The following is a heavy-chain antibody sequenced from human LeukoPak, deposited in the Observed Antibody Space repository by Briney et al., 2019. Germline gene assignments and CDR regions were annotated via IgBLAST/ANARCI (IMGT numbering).Heavy chain of an antibody. V-gene: IGHV3-15*01. J-gene: IGHJ3*02. CDR3: TTDSGRITMVRGVIIFDGGDAFDI. CDR2: IKSKTDGGTT. D-gene: IGHD3-10*01. Sequence: GGSLRLSCAASGFTFSNAWMSWVRQAPGKGLEWVGRIKSKTDGGTTDYAAPVKGRFTISRDDSKNTLYLQMNSLKTEDTAVYYCTTDSGRITMVRGVIIFDGGDAFDIWGQGTMVTVSS. CDR1: GFTFSNAW.